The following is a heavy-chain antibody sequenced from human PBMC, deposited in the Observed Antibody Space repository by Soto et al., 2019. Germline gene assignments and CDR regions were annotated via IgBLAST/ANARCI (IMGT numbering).Heavy chain of an antibody. CDR2: IYWNDEK. Sequence: VSGPALVNPAHTLTLTCTLSVFSLTTSGVGVGWIRQPPGKALEWLALIYWNDEKRYSPSLKSRLTITKDTSRNQVVLTMTNTDPVDTATYYCAHRLRWLANFDYWGQGTLVTVS. CDR1: VFSLTTSGVG. D-gene: IGHD6-19*01. J-gene: IGHJ4*02. V-gene: IGHV2-5*01. CDR3: AHRLRWLANFDY.